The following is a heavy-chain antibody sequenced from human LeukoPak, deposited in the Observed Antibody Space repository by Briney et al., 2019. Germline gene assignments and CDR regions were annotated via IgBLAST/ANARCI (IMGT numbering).Heavy chain of an antibody. J-gene: IGHJ4*02. Sequence: ASVKASCKVSGYTLTELSMHWVRQAPGKGLEWMGGFDPEDGETIYAQKFQGRVTMTEDTSTDTAYMELSSLRSEDTAVYYCATGQGGSYHLGFDYWGQGTLVTVSS. CDR1: GYTLTELS. CDR2: FDPEDGET. CDR3: ATGQGGSYHLGFDY. D-gene: IGHD1-26*01. V-gene: IGHV1-24*01.